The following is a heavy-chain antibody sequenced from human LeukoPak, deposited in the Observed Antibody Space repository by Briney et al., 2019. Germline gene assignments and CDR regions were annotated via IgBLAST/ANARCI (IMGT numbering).Heavy chain of an antibody. Sequence: GGSLRLSCAASGFTFSSYSMNWVRQAPGKGLEWVSAISGSGGSTYYADSVKGRFTISRDNSKNTLYLQMNSLRAEDTAVYYCAKAGITMVRGVIVVNYYYYYMDVWGKGTTVTISS. J-gene: IGHJ6*03. CDR3: AKAGITMVRGVIVVNYYYYYMDV. CDR2: ISGSGGST. D-gene: IGHD3-10*01. CDR1: GFTFSSYS. V-gene: IGHV3-23*01.